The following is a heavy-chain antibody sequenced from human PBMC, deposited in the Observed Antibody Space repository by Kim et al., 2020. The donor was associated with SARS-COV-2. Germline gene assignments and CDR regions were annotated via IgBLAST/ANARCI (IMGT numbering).Heavy chain of an antibody. D-gene: IGHD6-13*01. Sequence: DSGKGRVTISRDNSKNTLYLQMNSLRAEDTAVYYCAKDRGGNIAAAPPGYWGQGTLVTVSS. CDR3: AKDRGGNIAAAPPGY. J-gene: IGHJ4*02. V-gene: IGHV3-30*02.